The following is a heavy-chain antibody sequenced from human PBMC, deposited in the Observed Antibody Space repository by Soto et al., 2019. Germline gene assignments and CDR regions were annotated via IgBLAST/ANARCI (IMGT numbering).Heavy chain of an antibody. J-gene: IGHJ6*02. V-gene: IGHV1-18*01. D-gene: IGHD6-19*01. Sequence: QVQLVQSGAEVKKPGASVKVSCKASGYTFTSYGISWVRQAPGQGLEWMGWISAYNGNTNYAQKLQGRVTMTTDTSTSTADMELRSLRSDDTAVYYCARDNSSGWRYYYGMDVWGQGTTVTVSS. CDR2: ISAYNGNT. CDR3: ARDNSSGWRYYYGMDV. CDR1: GYTFTSYG.